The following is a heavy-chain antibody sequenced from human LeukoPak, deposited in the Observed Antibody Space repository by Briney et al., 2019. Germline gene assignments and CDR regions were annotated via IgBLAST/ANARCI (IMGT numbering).Heavy chain of an antibody. CDR2: IIPIFGTA. D-gene: IGHD5-24*01. CDR3: ARDRGDGYNQSPHY. V-gene: IGHV1-69*13. Sequence: ASVKVSCKASGGTFSSYAISWVRQAPGQGLEWMGGIIPIFGTANYAQRFQGRVTITADESTSTAYVELSSLRSEDTAVYYCARDRGDGYNQSPHYWGQGTLVTVSS. J-gene: IGHJ4*02. CDR1: GGTFSSYA.